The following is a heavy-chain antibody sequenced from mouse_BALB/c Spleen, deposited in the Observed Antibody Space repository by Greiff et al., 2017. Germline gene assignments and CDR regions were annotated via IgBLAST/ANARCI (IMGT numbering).Heavy chain of an antibody. CDR2: INPYNDGT. CDR3: ARWYYGSSRAMDY. J-gene: IGHJ4*01. D-gene: IGHD1-1*01. Sequence: LVESGPELVKPGASVKMSCKASGYTFTSYVMHWVKQKPGQGLEWIGYINPYNDGTKYNEKFKGKATLTSDKSSSTAYMELSSLTSEDSAVYYCARWYYGSSRAMDYWGQGTSVTVSS. V-gene: IGHV1-14*01. CDR1: GYTFTSYV.